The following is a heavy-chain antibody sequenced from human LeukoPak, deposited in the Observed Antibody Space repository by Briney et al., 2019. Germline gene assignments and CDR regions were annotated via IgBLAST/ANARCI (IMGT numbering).Heavy chain of an antibody. D-gene: IGHD2-2*02. CDR1: GSTFSSYA. Sequence: PGGSLRLSCAASGSTFSSYAMSWVRQAPGKGLEWVSAISGSGGSTYYADSVKGRFTISRDNSKNTLYLQMNSLRAEDTAVYYCAKDVHSYCSSTSCHIVDYWGQGTLVTVSS. V-gene: IGHV3-23*01. J-gene: IGHJ4*02. CDR2: ISGSGGST. CDR3: AKDVHSYCSSTSCHIVDY.